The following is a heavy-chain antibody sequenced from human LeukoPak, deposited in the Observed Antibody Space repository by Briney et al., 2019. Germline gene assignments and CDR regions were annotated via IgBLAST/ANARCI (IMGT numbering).Heavy chain of an antibody. CDR1: GGTFSSYA. CDR3: ARGRGYYDSSGYYADY. Sequence: SVKVSCKASGGTFSSYAISWVRQAPGQGLEWMGGIIPIFGTANYAQKFQGRVTITADESTSTAYMELSRLRSDDTAVYYCARGRGYYDSSGYYADYWGQGTLVTVSS. CDR2: IIPIFGTA. D-gene: IGHD3-22*01. J-gene: IGHJ4*02. V-gene: IGHV1-69*01.